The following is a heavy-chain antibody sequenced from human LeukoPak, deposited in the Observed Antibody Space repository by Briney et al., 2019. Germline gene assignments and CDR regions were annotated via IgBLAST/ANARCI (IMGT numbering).Heavy chain of an antibody. V-gene: IGHV3-23*01. CDR1: GFTFSSYA. CDR3: ARDTESPGYSSGCPDFQH. Sequence: PGGSLRLSCAASGFTFSSYAMSWVRQAPGKGLEWVSAISGSGGSTYYADSVKGRFTISRDNSKNTLYLQMNSLRAEDTAVYYCARDTESPGYSSGCPDFQHWGQGTLVTVSS. D-gene: IGHD6-19*01. CDR2: ISGSGGST. J-gene: IGHJ1*01.